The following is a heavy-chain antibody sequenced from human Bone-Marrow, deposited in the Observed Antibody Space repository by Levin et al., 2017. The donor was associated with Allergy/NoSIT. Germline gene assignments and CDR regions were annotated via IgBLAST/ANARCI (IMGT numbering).Heavy chain of an antibody. CDR1: GFTFSSYG. V-gene: IGHV3-30*03. D-gene: IGHD2-8*01. J-gene: IGHJ4*02. CDR3: ARDRGTSKWYINF. CDR2: ISYNGMKQ. Sequence: GGSLRLSCAASGFTFSSYGIHWVRQAPGKGLEWLALISYNGMKQYYADSVNGRFTISRDKSNNTVYLQLSTVRTEDTAVYYCARDRGTSKWYINFWGQGTLVTVSS.